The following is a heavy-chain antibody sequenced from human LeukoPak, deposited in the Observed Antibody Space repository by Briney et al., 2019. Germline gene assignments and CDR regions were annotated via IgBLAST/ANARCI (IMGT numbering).Heavy chain of an antibody. V-gene: IGHV4-39*01. CDR3: ARPRIAVAGRAGYFDY. D-gene: IGHD6-19*01. J-gene: IGHJ4*02. CDR1: GGSISSSSYY. CDR2: IYYSGST. Sequence: SETLSLTCTVSGGSISSSSYYWGWIRQPPGKGLEWIGSIYYSGSTYYNPSLKSRVTISVDTSKNQFSLKLSSVTAADTAVYYCARPRIAVAGRAGYFDYWGQGTLVTVSS.